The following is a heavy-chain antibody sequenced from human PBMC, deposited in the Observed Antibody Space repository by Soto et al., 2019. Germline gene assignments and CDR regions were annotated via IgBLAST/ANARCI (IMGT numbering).Heavy chain of an antibody. J-gene: IGHJ6*02. CDR3: ARKYTAWPLAYGLDV. CDR2: ISSRSDI. V-gene: IGHV3-21*01. D-gene: IGHD2-2*02. CDR1: GFTFSTYS. Sequence: GGSLRLSCVGSGFTFSTYSINWVRQAQGQGLEWFSSISSRSDIYYADTVKARFTISRDNAKNSVSLQMNSLRAEDTAVYYCARKYTAWPLAYGLDVWGQGTTVTVSS.